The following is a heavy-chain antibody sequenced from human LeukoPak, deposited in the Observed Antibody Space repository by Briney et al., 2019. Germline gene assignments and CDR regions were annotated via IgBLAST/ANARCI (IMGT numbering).Heavy chain of an antibody. CDR2: ISAYNGNT. V-gene: IGHV1-18*01. Sequence: ASVKVSCKASGCTFTSYGISWVRQAPGQGLEWMGWISAYNGNTNYAQKLQGRVTMTTDTSTSTAYMELRSLRSNDTAVYYCARGPGYYDSSGYYPDVDYWGQGTLVTVSS. J-gene: IGHJ4*02. CDR3: ARGPGYYDSSGYYPDVDY. CDR1: GCTFTSYG. D-gene: IGHD3-22*01.